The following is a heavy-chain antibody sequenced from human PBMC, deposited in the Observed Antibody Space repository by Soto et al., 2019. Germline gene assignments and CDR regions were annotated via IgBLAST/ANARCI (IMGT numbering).Heavy chain of an antibody. V-gene: IGHV4-59*01. CDR3: ARDRGSHYDSSGYSYYYYYYGMDV. CDR2: NYYSGST. J-gene: IGHJ6*02. D-gene: IGHD3-22*01. CDR1: GGSISSYY. Sequence: SETLSLTCTVSGGSISSYYWSWIRQPPGKGLEWIGYNYYSGSTNYNPSLKSRVTISVDTSKNQFSLKLSSVTAADTAVYYCARDRGSHYDSSGYSYYYYYYGMDVWGQGTTVTVSS.